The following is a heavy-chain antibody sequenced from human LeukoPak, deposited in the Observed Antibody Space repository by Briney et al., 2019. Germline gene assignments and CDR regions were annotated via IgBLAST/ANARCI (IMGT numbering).Heavy chain of an antibody. J-gene: IGHJ5*02. V-gene: IGHV3-9*01. D-gene: IGHD6-13*01. Sequence: GGSLRLSCAASGFTFDDYAMHWVRQATGKGLEWVSGISWNSGSRGYADSVKGRFTISRDNAKNSLYLQMNSLRAEDTALYYCAKGFSKVGSRYPNWFDPWGQGTLVTVSS. CDR2: ISWNSGSR. CDR1: GFTFDDYA. CDR3: AKGFSKVGSRYPNWFDP.